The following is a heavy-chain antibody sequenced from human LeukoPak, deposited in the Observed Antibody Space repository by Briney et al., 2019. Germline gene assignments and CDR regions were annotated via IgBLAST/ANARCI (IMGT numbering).Heavy chain of an antibody. CDR2: ISGSGGST. CDR3: AKRRYYDSSGRPKYYFDY. J-gene: IGHJ4*02. CDR1: GFTFSIYA. Sequence: PGGSLRLSCAASGFTFSIYAMSWVRHAPGKRLECVSAISGSGGSTYYAGSVKGRFTISRDNSKNTVYLQMNSLRAEDTAVYYCAKRRYYDSSGRPKYYFDYWGQGTLVTVSS. D-gene: IGHD3-22*01. V-gene: IGHV3-23*01.